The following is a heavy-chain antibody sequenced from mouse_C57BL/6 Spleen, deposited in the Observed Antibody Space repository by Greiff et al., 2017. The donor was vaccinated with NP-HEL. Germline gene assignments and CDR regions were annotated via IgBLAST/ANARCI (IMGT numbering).Heavy chain of an antibody. Sequence: QVQLQQSGAELVRPGASVTLSCKASGYTFTDYEMHWVKQTPVHGLEWIGAIDPETGGTAYNQKFKGKAILTADKSSSTAYMELRSLTSEDSAVYYCTRRDLFDYFDYWGQGTTLTVSS. D-gene: IGHD1-1*01. CDR2: IDPETGGT. J-gene: IGHJ2*01. V-gene: IGHV1-15*01. CDR3: TRRDLFDYFDY. CDR1: GYTFTDYE.